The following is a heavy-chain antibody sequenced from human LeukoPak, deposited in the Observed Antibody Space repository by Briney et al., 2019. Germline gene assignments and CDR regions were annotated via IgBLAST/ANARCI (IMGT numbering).Heavy chain of an antibody. CDR2: IIPIFGTA. J-gene: IGHJ5*02. CDR1: GGTFSSYA. D-gene: IGHD6-19*01. Sequence: ASVKVSCKASGGTFSSYAISWVRQAPGQGLEWMGGIIPIFGTANYAQKFQGRVTITTDESTSTAYVELSSLRSEDTAVYYCARGKYSSGWYPKNPRYNWFDPWGQGTLVTVPS. CDR3: ARGKYSSGWYPKNPRYNWFDP. V-gene: IGHV1-69*05.